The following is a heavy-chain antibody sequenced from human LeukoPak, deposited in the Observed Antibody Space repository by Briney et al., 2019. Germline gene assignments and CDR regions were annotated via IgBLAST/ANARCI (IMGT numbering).Heavy chain of an antibody. J-gene: IGHJ4*02. CDR2: INHSGST. Sequence: SETLSLTCAVYGGSFSGYYWTWIRHPPGKGREWIGEINHSGSTNYNPSLKSRVTISVDTSKTQFSLKLSSVTAADTAVYYCARSRLHPIIFDYWGQGTLVTVSS. V-gene: IGHV4-34*01. CDR3: ARSRLHPIIFDY. CDR1: GGSFSGYY. D-gene: IGHD5-24*01.